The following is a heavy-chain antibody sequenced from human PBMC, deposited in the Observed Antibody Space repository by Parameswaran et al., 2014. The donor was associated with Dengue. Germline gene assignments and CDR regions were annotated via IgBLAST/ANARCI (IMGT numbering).Heavy chain of an antibody. V-gene: IGHV1-18*01. J-gene: IGHJ6*02. CDR2: ISAYNGNT. CDR3: AREGSLRGRYYYYYGMDV. D-gene: IGHD4-17*01. Sequence: WVRQAPGQGLEWMGWISAYNGNTNYAQKLQGRVTMTTDTSTSTAYMELRSLRSDDTAVYYCAREGSLRGRYYYYYGMDVRGQGTTVTVSS.